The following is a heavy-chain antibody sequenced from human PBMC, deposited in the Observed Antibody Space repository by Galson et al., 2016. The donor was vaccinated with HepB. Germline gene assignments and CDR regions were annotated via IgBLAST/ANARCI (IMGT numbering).Heavy chain of an antibody. CDR1: GFTFSRYT. CDR2: IWYDGSYK. D-gene: IGHD6-13*01. J-gene: IGHJ4*02. V-gene: IGHV3-33*01. CDR3: ARVEGLGSNWYRAPHFDS. Sequence: SLRLSCATSGFTFSRYTVHWVRQAPGKGLEWVSVIWYDGSYKHYGDSVKGRFTISRDNSKNTLFLQMNSLRIEDTAVYYCARVEGLGSNWYRAPHFDSWGQGTLVTVSS.